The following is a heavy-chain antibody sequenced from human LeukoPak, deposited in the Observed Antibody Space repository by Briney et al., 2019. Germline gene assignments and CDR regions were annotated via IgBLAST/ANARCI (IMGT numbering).Heavy chain of an antibody. CDR2: ISGSGGTT. V-gene: IGHV3-23*01. CDR3: ANRGYVTYYSDC. Sequence: GGSLRLSCAASGFTFSSYAMTWVRQAPGKGLEWVSVISGSGGTTYYADSVKGRFTISRDNSKNTLYLQMNSLRAEDTAVYYCANRGYVTYYSDCWGQGTLVTVSS. J-gene: IGHJ4*02. CDR1: GFTFSSYA. D-gene: IGHD5-18*01.